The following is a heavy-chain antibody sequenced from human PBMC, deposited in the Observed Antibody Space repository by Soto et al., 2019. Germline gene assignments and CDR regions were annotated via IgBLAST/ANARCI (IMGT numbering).Heavy chain of an antibody. Sequence: PSQTLSLTCAISGDSVSSNSAACNWIRQSPSRGLEWLGRTYYRSKWYNDYAVSVKSRITINPDTSKNQFSLQLNSVPPEDTAVDYCARDLVFVADYGMEVWGQGTTLTVSS. V-gene: IGHV6-1*01. J-gene: IGHJ6*02. CDR2: TYYRSKWYN. CDR1: GDSVSSNSAA. CDR3: ARDLVFVADYGMEV. D-gene: IGHD6-19*01.